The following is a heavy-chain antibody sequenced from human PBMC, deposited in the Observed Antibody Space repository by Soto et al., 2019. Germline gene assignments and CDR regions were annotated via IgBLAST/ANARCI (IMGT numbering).Heavy chain of an antibody. V-gene: IGHV3-30*03. CDR2: ISYDGSTK. CDR1: GFTFSSYG. D-gene: IGHD2-21*01. CDR3: AIDQGTAYGNMAC. Sequence: QVQLVESGGGVVQPARSLRLSCAASGFTFSSYGMHWVRQATGKGLEWVALISYDGSTKYNVDSVTGRFTISRDNSKNTLYLQMNSLRGEDTAVYYCAIDQGTAYGNMACGGQGTLVTVSS. J-gene: IGHJ4*02.